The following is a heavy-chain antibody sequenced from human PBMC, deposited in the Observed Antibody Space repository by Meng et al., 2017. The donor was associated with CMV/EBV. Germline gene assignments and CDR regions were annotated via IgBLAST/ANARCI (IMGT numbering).Heavy chain of an antibody. D-gene: IGHD6-13*01. Sequence: ESLKISCTVSGGSISSYFWSWVRQPPGKGLEWIGYIYDIGSTNYNPSLKSRVTISVDTSKNQFSLKLSFVTAADTAVYYCARDRVIAAHGTYYYYGMDVWGQGTTVTVSS. V-gene: IGHV4-59*01. CDR2: IYDIGST. CDR1: GGSISSYF. J-gene: IGHJ6*02. CDR3: ARDRVIAAHGTYYYYGMDV.